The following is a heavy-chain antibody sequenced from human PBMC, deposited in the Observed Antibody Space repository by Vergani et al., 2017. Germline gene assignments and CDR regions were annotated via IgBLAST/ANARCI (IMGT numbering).Heavy chain of an antibody. CDR3: ARVMTTRNHLYYYYYGMDV. CDR2: MNPNSGNT. Sequence: QVQLVQSGAEVKKPGASVKVSCKASGYTFTSYDINWVRQATGQGLEWMGWMNPNSGNTGYAQKFQGRVTMTRNTSISTAYMELSSLRSEDTAVYYCARVMTTRNHLYYYYYGMDVWGQGTTVTVSS. CDR1: GYTFTSYD. D-gene: IGHD4-11*01. V-gene: IGHV1-8*01. J-gene: IGHJ6*02.